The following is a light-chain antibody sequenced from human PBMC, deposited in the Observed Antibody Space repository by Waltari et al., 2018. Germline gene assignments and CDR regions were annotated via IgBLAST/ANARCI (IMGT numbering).Light chain of an antibody. Sequence: IVLTQSPGTLSLSPGERATLHCRASQSVSRYLAWYQQRPGQAPRLLIYAASTRATGIPDRFSGSGYGTDFTLTISRLEPEDFAVYYCQNHERLPATFGQGTKVEIK. CDR3: QNHERLPAT. CDR2: AAS. V-gene: IGKV3-20*01. J-gene: IGKJ1*01. CDR1: QSVSRY.